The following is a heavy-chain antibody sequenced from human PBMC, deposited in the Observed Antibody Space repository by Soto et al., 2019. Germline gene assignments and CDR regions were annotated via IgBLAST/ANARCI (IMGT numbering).Heavy chain of an antibody. CDR1: GYTSADFC. J-gene: IGHJ5*01. Sequence: ASVKVSCKASGYTSADFCISWVRQAPGQGLEWMGWVSGNNGASNPAPKVQGRITMTLDTSTGVSYMALRSLRSDDTAIYYCVRDQKYFRVNGNWFDSWGQGTLVTVSS. CDR2: VSGNNGAS. D-gene: IGHD2-2*01. CDR3: VRDQKYFRVNGNWFDS. V-gene: IGHV1-18*04.